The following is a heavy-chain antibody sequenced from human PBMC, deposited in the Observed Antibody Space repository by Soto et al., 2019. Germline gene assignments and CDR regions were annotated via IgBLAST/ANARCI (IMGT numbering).Heavy chain of an antibody. D-gene: IGHD2-2*01. CDR1: CGNSGSSSGC. J-gene: IGHJ4*02. Sequence: SRTVACGNSGSSSGCWSWIRKTPGKGLEWIGSIYYSGRTYYNPSLKGRVTISVDTSKNQFSLKLSSVTAADTAVYYCARLFPGVVPATIYFDYWGQGTLVTAPQ. CDR3: ARLFPGVVPATIYFDY. CDR2: IYYSGRT. V-gene: IGHV4-39*01.